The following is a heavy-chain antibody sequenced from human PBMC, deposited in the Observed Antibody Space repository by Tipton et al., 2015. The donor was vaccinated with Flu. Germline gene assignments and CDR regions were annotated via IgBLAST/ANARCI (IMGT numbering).Heavy chain of an antibody. J-gene: IGHJ6*02. CDR1: GYTFTSYW. CDR3: ARLGSDCSSASCYDGMDV. V-gene: IGHV5-51*01. Sequence: QLVQSGAEVKKPGESLKISCKGSGYTFTSYWIGWVRQMPGKGLEWVGIIYPGDSDTRDSPSFQGQVTISADKSISTAYLQWSSLKASDTATYYCARLGSDCSSASCYDGMDVWGQGTAVTVSS. CDR2: IYPGDSDT. D-gene: IGHD2-2*01.